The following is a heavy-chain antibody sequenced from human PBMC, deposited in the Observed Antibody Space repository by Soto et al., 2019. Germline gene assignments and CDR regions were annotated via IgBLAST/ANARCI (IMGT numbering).Heavy chain of an antibody. J-gene: IGHJ4*02. Sequence: QVQLQQWGAGLLKPSETLSLTCAVYGGSFSGYYWSWIRQPPGKGLEWIGEVNHSGSTNYNPSLKSPVTISVDTSKNQFSLKLSSVTAADTAVYYCARTDCSGGSCYHANFDYWGQGTLVTVSS. CDR1: GGSFSGYY. CDR2: VNHSGST. CDR3: ARTDCSGGSCYHANFDY. V-gene: IGHV4-34*01. D-gene: IGHD2-15*01.